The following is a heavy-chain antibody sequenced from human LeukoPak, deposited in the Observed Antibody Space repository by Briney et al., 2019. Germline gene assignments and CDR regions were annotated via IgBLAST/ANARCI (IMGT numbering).Heavy chain of an antibody. CDR2: IYLIGTN. J-gene: IGHJ4*02. CDR3: ARQVGATTLIDS. CDR1: AGSISSRNHS. Sequence: KPSETLSITCTVSAGSISSRNHSWGWIRQPPGKGLEWIGSIYLIGTNYSNPSLKSRVTISVDTSKNQLSLKLRSVTAADTALYYCARQVGATTLIDSWGQGTLVTVSS. V-gene: IGHV4-39*01. D-gene: IGHD1-26*01.